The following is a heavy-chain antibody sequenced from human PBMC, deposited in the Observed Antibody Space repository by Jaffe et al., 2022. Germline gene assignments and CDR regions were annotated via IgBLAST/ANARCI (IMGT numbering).Heavy chain of an antibody. CDR1: GVSLSSNDW. V-gene: IGHV4-4*02. D-gene: IGHD5-18*01. CDR3: ANRRGYSYAT. J-gene: IGHJ4*02. CDR2: IYHNWSS. Sequence: QLQESGPGLVKPSGTLSLTCAVSGVSLSSNDWWSWIRQPPGKGLEWIGEIYHNWSSNYNASLRSRVTISVDKSKNQFSLKLSSVTAADTALYYCANRRGYSYATWGQGTLVTVSS.